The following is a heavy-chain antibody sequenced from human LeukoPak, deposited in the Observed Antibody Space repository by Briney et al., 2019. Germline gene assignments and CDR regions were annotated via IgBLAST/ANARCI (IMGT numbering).Heavy chain of an antibody. Sequence: GGSLRLSCVVSGPTVSSNYMSWVRQAPGKGLEWVSVIYSGGTTNYADSVKGRFLVYRDNSKNTLYLQMNSLRAEDTAVYYCASKLTTGYWGQGTLVTVSS. CDR3: ASKLTTGY. D-gene: IGHD4-17*01. J-gene: IGHJ4*02. V-gene: IGHV3-66*01. CDR2: IYSGGTT. CDR1: GPTVSSNY.